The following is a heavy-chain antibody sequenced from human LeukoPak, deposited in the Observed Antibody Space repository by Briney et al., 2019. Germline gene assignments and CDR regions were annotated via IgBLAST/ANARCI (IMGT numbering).Heavy chain of an antibody. V-gene: IGHV1-69*13. Sequence: ASVKVSCKASGGTFSSYAISWVRQAPGQGLEWMGGIIPIFGTANYAQKFQGRVTITADESTSTAYMELSSLRPEDTAVYYCATSLGTVVDYYYYYYMDVWGKGTTVTVSS. D-gene: IGHD2-15*01. CDR2: IIPIFGTA. CDR1: GGTFSSYA. J-gene: IGHJ6*03. CDR3: ATSLGTVVDYYYYYYMDV.